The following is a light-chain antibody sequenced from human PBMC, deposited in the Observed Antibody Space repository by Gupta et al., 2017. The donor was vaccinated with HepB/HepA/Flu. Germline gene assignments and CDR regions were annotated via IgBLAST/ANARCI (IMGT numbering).Light chain of an antibody. CDR2: DDS. V-gene: IGLV3-21*03. Sequence: SYVLTQPPSVSVAPGKTARITCGGNNIGSKSVHWYQQKPGQAAVVVVYDDSDRPSGIPERFSGSNSGNTATLTISRVEAGDEADDYCQVWDSSSDHHVVFGGGTKLTVL. CDR1: NIGSKS. CDR3: QVWDSSSDHHVV. J-gene: IGLJ2*01.